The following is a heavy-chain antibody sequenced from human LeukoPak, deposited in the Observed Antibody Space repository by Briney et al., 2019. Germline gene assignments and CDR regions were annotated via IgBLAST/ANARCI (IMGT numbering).Heavy chain of an antibody. Sequence: SETLSLTCTVSGGSISSSSYYWGWIRQPPGKGLEWIESIYYSGSTYYNPSLKSRVTISVDTSENQFSLKLSSVTAADTAVYYCARQDPPFDPWGQGTLVTVSS. J-gene: IGHJ5*02. CDR1: GGSISSSSYY. V-gene: IGHV4-39*01. CDR2: IYYSGST. CDR3: ARQDPPFDP.